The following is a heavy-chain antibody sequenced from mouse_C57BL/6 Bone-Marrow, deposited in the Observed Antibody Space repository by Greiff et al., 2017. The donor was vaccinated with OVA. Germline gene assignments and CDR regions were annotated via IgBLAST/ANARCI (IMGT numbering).Heavy chain of an antibody. CDR1: GFTFSSYA. CDR2: ISDGGSYT. Sequence: EVKVVESGGGLVKPGGSLKLSCAASGFTFSSYAMSWVRQTPEKRLEWVATISDGGSYTYYPDNVKGRFTISRDNAKNNLYLQMSHLKSEDTAMYYCARAPITRAMDYWGQGTSVTVSS. V-gene: IGHV5-4*03. D-gene: IGHD1-1*01. J-gene: IGHJ4*01. CDR3: ARAPITRAMDY.